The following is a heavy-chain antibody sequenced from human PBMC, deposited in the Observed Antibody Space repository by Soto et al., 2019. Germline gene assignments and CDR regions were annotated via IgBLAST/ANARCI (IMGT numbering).Heavy chain of an antibody. D-gene: IGHD2-2*01. CDR2: IRSKAYGETK. Sequence: GGSLRLACTVSGFTFGDYAISWARQAPGKGLEWVSVIRSKAYGETKDYAASVEGRFTILRDDSKSIAYLQMNSLQSEDTGVYYCTRYTSTSRYSYFGMDVWGHGTTVTVSS. CDR1: GFTFGDYA. J-gene: IGHJ6*02. V-gene: IGHV3-49*04. CDR3: TRYTSTSRYSYFGMDV.